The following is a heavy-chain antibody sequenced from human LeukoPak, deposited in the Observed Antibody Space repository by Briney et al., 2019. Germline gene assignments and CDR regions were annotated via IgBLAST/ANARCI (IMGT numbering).Heavy chain of an antibody. V-gene: IGHV1-69*04. CDR2: IIPILGIA. CDR3: ARDGGYSSSWYDYYYGMDV. CDR1: GYTFTSYG. D-gene: IGHD6-13*01. Sequence: ASVKVSCKASGYTFTSYGISWVRQAPGQGLEWMGRIIPILGIANYAQKFQGRVTITADKSTSTAYMELSSLRSEDTAVYYCARDGGYSSSWYDYYYGMDVWGQGTTVTVSS. J-gene: IGHJ6*02.